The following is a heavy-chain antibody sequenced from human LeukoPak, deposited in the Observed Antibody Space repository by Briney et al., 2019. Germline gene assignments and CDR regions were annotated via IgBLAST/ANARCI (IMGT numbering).Heavy chain of an antibody. Sequence: SETLSLTCTVSGGSISSGGYYWSWIRQHPGKGLEWIGYIYYSGSTYYNPSLKSRVTISVDTSKNQFSLKLSSVTAADTAVYYCARSSYDSSGYQRILDYWGQGTLVTVSS. CDR2: IYYSGST. J-gene: IGHJ4*02. D-gene: IGHD3-22*01. CDR3: ARSSYDSSGYQRILDY. CDR1: GGSISSGGYY. V-gene: IGHV4-31*03.